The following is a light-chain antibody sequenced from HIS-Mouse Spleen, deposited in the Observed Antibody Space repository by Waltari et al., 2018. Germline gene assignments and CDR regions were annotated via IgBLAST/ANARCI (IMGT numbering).Light chain of an antibody. J-gene: IGLJ2*01. Sequence: SYVLTQPPSVSVAPGKTARITCGGNNIGSKSVHWYQQEPGQAPVLVVYDDGERPSGIPEDFSGSNSGNPATLTISRVEAGDEADYYCQVWDSSSDHPVFGGGTKLTVL. V-gene: IGLV3-21*03. CDR2: DDG. CDR1: NIGSKS. CDR3: QVWDSSSDHPV.